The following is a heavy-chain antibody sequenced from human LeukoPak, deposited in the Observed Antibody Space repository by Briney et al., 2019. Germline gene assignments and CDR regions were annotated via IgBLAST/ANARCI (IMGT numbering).Heavy chain of an antibody. D-gene: IGHD3-3*01. CDR1: GFTFSSYA. CDR3: AKVLRFLDEPLDY. CDR2: ISGSGGST. Sequence: GGSLRLSCAASGFTFSSYAMSWVRQAPGEGLEWVSAISGSGGSTYYADSVKGRFTISRDNFKNTLYLQMNSLRAEDAAVYYCAKVLRFLDEPLDYWGQGTLVTVSS. V-gene: IGHV3-23*01. J-gene: IGHJ4*02.